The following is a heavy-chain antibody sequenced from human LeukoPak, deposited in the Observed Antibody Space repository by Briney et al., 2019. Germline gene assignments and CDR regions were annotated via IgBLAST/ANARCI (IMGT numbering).Heavy chain of an antibody. CDR2: ISSSSSYI. CDR3: ATGGPEYAFDI. V-gene: IGHV3-21*01. CDR1: GFTFSSYS. J-gene: IGHJ3*02. Sequence: GGSLRLSCAASGFTFSSYSMNWVRQAPGKGLEWVSSISSSSSYIYYADSVKGRFTISRDNAKNSLYLQMSSLRAEDTAVYYCATGGPEYAFDIWGQGTMVTVSS. D-gene: IGHD3-10*01.